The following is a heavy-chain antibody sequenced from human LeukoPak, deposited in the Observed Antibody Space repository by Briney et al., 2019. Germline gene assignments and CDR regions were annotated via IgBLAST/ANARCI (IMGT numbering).Heavy chain of an antibody. D-gene: IGHD3-10*01. CDR3: ARGVRGGVGYYYTDV. CDR1: GYTFTTYA. Sequence: GALGRPSSTPSGYTFTTYAMLWVRQAPGPRPEWMGWINAGNGNTKYSQEFQGRVTITRDTSASTAYMELSSLRSEDMAVYYCARGVRGGVGYYYTDVWGKGTTVTVSS. V-gene: IGHV1-3*03. J-gene: IGHJ6*03. CDR2: INAGNGNT.